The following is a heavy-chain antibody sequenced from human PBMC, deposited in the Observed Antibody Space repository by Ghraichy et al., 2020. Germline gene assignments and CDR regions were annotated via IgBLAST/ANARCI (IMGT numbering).Heavy chain of an antibody. CDR2: IANHNGNA. Sequence: ASVKVSSKASGYTFTSYGISWVRQAPGQGLEWVGWIANHNGNANFGQNFQGRVTLATDTSTSTVYMELRSLTSDDTAVYYCARDWQYKFDYWGQGTLVTVSS. V-gene: IGHV1-18*01. CDR1: GYTFTSYG. CDR3: ARDWQYKFDY. D-gene: IGHD1-1*01. J-gene: IGHJ4*02.